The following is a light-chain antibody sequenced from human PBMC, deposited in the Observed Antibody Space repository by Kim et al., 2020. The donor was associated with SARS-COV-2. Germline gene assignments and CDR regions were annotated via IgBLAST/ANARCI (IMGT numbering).Light chain of an antibody. J-gene: IGKJ2*01. CDR2: QAS. Sequence: SASVGDRATITCLASEGIGRWLAWWQQRPGRAPKLLIYQASYLESGVPSRFSGGGSGTEFTLTISSLQPDDFATYYCQQYNRYPQTFGQGTKLEIK. CDR3: QQYNRYPQT. V-gene: IGKV1-5*03. CDR1: EGIGRW.